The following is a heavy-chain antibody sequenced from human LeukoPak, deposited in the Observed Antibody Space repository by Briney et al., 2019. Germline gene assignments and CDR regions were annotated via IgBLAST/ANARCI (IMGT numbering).Heavy chain of an antibody. J-gene: IGHJ4*02. CDR3: AKEWKGYDPFDY. Sequence: PGGSLRLSCAASGFTFSSYAMSWVRQAPGKGLEGVSGISGSGGSTFYADSVKGRFTISRDNSKNTLDLQMNSLRAEDTAVYYCAKEWKGYDPFDYWGQGTLVTVSS. CDR2: ISGSGGST. D-gene: IGHD5-18*01. CDR1: GFTFSSYA. V-gene: IGHV3-23*01.